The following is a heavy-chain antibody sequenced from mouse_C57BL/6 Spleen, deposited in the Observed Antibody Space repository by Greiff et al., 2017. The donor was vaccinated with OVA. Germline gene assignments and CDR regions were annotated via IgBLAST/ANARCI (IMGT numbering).Heavy chain of an antibody. Sequence: LVESGAELVRPGTSVKVSCKASGYAFTNYLIEWVKQRPGQGLEWIGVINPGSGGTNYNEKFKGKATLTADKSSSTAYMQLSSLTSEDSAVYFCARGGTVVDWYFDVWGTGTTVTVSS. J-gene: IGHJ1*03. CDR3: ARGGTVVDWYFDV. CDR1: GYAFTNYL. CDR2: INPGSGGT. D-gene: IGHD1-1*01. V-gene: IGHV1-54*01.